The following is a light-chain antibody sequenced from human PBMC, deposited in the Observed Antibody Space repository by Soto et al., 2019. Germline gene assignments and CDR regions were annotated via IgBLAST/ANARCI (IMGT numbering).Light chain of an antibody. CDR3: SSYTSSSTWV. CDR2: EVS. Sequence: QSALTQPPSVSGSPGQSITISCTGTSSDVGGYNYVSWYQHHPGKAPKLMIYEVSNRPSGVSNRFSGSKSGNTASLTISGLQAEDEADYYCSSYTSSSTWVFGGGTKLTVL. J-gene: IGLJ3*02. V-gene: IGLV2-14*01. CDR1: SSDVGGYNY.